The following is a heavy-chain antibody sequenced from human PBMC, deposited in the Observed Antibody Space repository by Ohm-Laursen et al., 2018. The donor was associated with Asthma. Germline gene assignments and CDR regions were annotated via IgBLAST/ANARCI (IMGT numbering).Heavy chain of an antibody. J-gene: IGHJ4*02. CDR2: ISGSGGGT. D-gene: IGHD4-17*01. V-gene: IGHV3-23*01. Sequence: SLRPSCSASGFTFSSYAITWVRQAPGKGLQWVSAISGSGGGTYYADSVKGRFTISRDNSKNTLSLQMNSLRAEDTAVYYCARDPDYGLDYWGQGTLVTVSS. CDR3: ARDPDYGLDY. CDR1: GFTFSSYA.